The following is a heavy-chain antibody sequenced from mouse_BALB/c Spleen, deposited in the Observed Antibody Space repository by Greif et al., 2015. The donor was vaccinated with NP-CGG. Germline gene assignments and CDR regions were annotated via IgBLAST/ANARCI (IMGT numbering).Heavy chain of an antibody. CDR2: INPSTGYT. Sequence: VQLQQSGAELAKPGASVKMSCKASGYTFTSYWMHWVKQRPGQGPEWIGYINPSTGYTEYNQKFKDKATLTADKSSSTAYMQLSSLTSEDSAVYYCASYYGSSYFDDWGQGTTLTVSS. CDR3: ASYYGSSYFDD. CDR1: GYTFTSYW. V-gene: IGHV1-7*01. J-gene: IGHJ2*01. D-gene: IGHD1-1*01.